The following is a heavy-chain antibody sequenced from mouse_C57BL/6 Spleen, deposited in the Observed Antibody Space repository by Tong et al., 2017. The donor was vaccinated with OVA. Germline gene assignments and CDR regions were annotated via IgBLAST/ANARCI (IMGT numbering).Heavy chain of an antibody. CDR2: ISSGSSTI. CDR3: ARDLMVVYAMDY. V-gene: IGHV5-17*01. J-gene: IGHJ2*01. Sequence: EVQLQESGGGLVKPGGSLKLSCAASGFTFSDYGMHWVRQAPEKGLEWVAYISSGSSTIYYADTVKGRFTISRDNAKNTLFLQMTSLRSEDTAMYYCARDLMVVYAMDYWGQGTTLTVSS. CDR1: GFTFSDYG. D-gene: IGHD2-3*01.